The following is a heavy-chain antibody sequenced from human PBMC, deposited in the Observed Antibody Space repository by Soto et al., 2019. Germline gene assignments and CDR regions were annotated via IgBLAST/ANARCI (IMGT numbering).Heavy chain of an antibody. V-gene: IGHV4-31*03. CDR1: GGSISSGDYY. Sequence: QVQLQESGPGLVEPSQTLSLICTVSGGSISSGDYYWSWIRQLPGKGLEWIGYIYYSGTTFHNPSLKSRVSISVDTSKNRPSLKPLSITAADTAGYYAARTSGDYDFSPESQTGGQSSRVT. CDR3: ARTSGDYDFSPESQT. D-gene: IGHD4-17*01. CDR2: IYYSGTT. J-gene: IGHJ1*01.